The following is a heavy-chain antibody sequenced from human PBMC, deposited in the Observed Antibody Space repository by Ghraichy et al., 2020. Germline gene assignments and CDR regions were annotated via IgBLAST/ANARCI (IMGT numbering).Heavy chain of an antibody. V-gene: IGHV3-23*01. Sequence: GGSLRLSCAASGFTFSSYAMSWVRQAPGKGLEWVSAISGSGGSTYYADSVKGRFTISRDNSKNTLYLQMNSLRAEDTAVYYCAKTPPGSYPAHWYFDLWGRGTLVTVSS. CDR3: AKTPPGSYPAHWYFDL. J-gene: IGHJ2*01. CDR1: GFTFSSYA. CDR2: ISGSGGST. D-gene: IGHD1-26*01.